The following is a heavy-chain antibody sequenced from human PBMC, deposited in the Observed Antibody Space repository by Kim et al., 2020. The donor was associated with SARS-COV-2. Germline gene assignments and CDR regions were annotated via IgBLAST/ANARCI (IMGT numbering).Heavy chain of an antibody. V-gene: IGHV3-9*01. CDR1: GFTFDDYA. CDR3: AKDLTCGGDCYPFAHYYYGMDV. Sequence: GGSLRLSCAASGFTFDDYAMHWVRQAPGKGLEWVSGISWNSGSIGYADSVKGRFTISRDNAKNSLYLQMNSLRAEDTALYYCAKDLTCGGDCYPFAHYYYGMDVWRQGTTVTVSS. D-gene: IGHD2-21*02. J-gene: IGHJ6*01. CDR2: ISWNSGSI.